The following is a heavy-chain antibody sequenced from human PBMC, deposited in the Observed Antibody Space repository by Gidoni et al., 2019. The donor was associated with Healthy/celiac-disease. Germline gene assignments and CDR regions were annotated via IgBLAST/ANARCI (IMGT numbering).Heavy chain of an antibody. CDR3: ARDRSGSNWFDP. V-gene: IGHV3-30-3*01. D-gene: IGHD1-26*01. CDR2: ISNDGSNK. CDR1: GFTFSSYA. J-gene: IGHJ5*02. Sequence: QVPLVESGGGVVQPGRSLRLSCAASGFTFSSYAMHWVRQAPGKGLEWVEVISNDGSNKYYADSVKGRFTSSRDNSKNTLYLQMNSLRAEDTAVYYCARDRSGSNWFDPWGQGTLVTVSS.